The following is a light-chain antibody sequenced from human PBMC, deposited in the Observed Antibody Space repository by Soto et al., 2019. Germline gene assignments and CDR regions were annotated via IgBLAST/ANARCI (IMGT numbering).Light chain of an antibody. CDR3: QQRSNWPPWT. V-gene: IGKV3-11*01. J-gene: IGKJ1*01. CDR1: QSVSSY. CDR2: DAS. Sequence: SPATLSLYKGERATLSCRASQSVSSYLAWYQQKPGQAPRLLIYDASNRATGIPARFSGSGSGTDFTLTISSLEPEDFAVYYCQQRSNWPPWTFGQATK.